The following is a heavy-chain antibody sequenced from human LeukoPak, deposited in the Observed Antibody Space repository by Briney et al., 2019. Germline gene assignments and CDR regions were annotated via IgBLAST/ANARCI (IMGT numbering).Heavy chain of an antibody. J-gene: IGHJ5*02. V-gene: IGHV3-33*01. CDR1: GFTFSSYG. Sequence: PGRSLRLSCAASGFTFSSYGMHWVRQAPGKGLKWVAVIWYDGSNKYYADSVKGRFTISRDNSKNTLYLQMNSLRAEDTAVYYCARDEIGASFDPWGQGTLVTVSS. CDR2: IWYDGSNK. CDR3: ARDEIGASFDP. D-gene: IGHD1-26*01.